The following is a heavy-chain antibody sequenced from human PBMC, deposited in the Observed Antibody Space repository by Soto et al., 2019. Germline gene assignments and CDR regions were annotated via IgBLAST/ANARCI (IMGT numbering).Heavy chain of an antibody. Sequence: QVQLVQSGAEVKKPGASVKVSCKASGYTFTTYALHWVRQAPGQRPEWMGWINPASGHTKYSKKFQDRVTSTRATSASTGYMELRSLRSEDTAVYYCGRSVVGATGEILYNAMDVWGQGTTVTVSS. CDR2: INPASGHT. D-gene: IGHD1-26*01. V-gene: IGHV1-3*01. CDR3: GRSVVGATGEILYNAMDV. CDR1: GYTFTTYA. J-gene: IGHJ6*02.